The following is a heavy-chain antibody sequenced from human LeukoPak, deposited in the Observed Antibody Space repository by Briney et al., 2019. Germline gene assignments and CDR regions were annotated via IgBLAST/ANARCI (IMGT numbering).Heavy chain of an antibody. CDR1: GYTFTGYF. V-gene: IGHV1-2*02. CDR3: ARVWDLRERPFDY. D-gene: IGHD3-16*01. J-gene: IGHJ4*02. CDR2: INPNSGDT. Sequence: ASVRGSCKASGYTFTGYFIHWVRQAPGQGLEWMGWINPNSGDTNYAQKFQGRVSMTRDTSTRTAYLEVSSLRSDDTAVYYCARVWDLRERPFDYWGQGTLVTVSS.